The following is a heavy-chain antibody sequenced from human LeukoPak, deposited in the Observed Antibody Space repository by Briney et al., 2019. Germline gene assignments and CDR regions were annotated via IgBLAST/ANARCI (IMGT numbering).Heavy chain of an antibody. CDR1: GGSISSGSYY. CDR2: IYTSGST. Sequence: SETLSLTCTVSGGSISSGSYYWSWIRQPAGKGLEWIGRIYTSGSTNYNPSLKSRVTISVDTSKNQFSLKLSSVTAADTAVYYCARGQRHIVVVPAAIPLVSYYGMDVWGQGITVTVSS. V-gene: IGHV4-61*02. J-gene: IGHJ6*02. CDR3: ARGQRHIVVVPAAIPLVSYYGMDV. D-gene: IGHD2-2*01.